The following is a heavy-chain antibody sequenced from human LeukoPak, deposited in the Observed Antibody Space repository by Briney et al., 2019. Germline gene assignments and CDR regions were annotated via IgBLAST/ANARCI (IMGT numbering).Heavy chain of an antibody. D-gene: IGHD6-19*01. Sequence: GRSLRLSCAAAGFTFDNYAMHWVRQAPGKGLEWLSIISWNSGYIGYADSVKGRFTISRDNAKKSLDLQMNSLRAEDTAFYYCAKVRGTYSSGYFFDYWGQGTLVTVSS. J-gene: IGHJ4*02. CDR1: GFTFDNYA. CDR2: ISWNSGYI. CDR3: AKVRGTYSSGYFFDY. V-gene: IGHV3-9*01.